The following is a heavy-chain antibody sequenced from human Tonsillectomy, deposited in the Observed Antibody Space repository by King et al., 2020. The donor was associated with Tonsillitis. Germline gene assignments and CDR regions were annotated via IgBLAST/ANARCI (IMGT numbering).Heavy chain of an antibody. CDR2: IIPIFGTA. CDR1: GGTFSSYA. CDR3: ARDGDSNYDYYYYGMDV. D-gene: IGHD4-11*01. Sequence: VQLVESGAEVKKPGSSVKVSCKASGGTFSSYAISWVRQAPGQGLEWMGGIIPIFGTANYAQKFQGRVTITADESTGTAYRGLSSLRSEDTAVYYCARDGDSNYDYYYYGMDVWGQGTTVTVSS. J-gene: IGHJ6*02. V-gene: IGHV1-69*01.